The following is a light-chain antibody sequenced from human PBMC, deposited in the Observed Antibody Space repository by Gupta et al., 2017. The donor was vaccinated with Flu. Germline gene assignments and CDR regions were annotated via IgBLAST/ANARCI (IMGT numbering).Light chain of an antibody. Sequence: EIMMTQFPATLSVSPGERATLSCRASQSVNSNLAWYQQKPGQAPRLLIYGASTRATGIPARFSGSGSGTEFTLTISSLQSEDFALYYCQQYNNWPPGTFGQGTKLEIK. CDR2: GAS. CDR3: QQYNNWPPGT. J-gene: IGKJ2*02. CDR1: QSVNSN. V-gene: IGKV3-15*01.